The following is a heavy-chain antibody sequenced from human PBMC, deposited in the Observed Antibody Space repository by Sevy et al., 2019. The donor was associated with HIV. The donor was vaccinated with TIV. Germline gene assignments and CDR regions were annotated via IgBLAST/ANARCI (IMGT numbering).Heavy chain of an antibody. Sequence: GGSLRLSCAASGFIFSSNAMHWVRQAPGKGLEWVSVISYDGSNKEYADSVKGRFTISRDNAKNTLYLQMNSPRPEDTAVYYRARVPGAVIAAGPYHFDYWGQGTLVTVSS. CDR1: GFIFSSNA. J-gene: IGHJ4*02. CDR3: ARVPGAVIAAGPYHFDY. D-gene: IGHD6-13*01. V-gene: IGHV3-30*04. CDR2: ISYDGSNK.